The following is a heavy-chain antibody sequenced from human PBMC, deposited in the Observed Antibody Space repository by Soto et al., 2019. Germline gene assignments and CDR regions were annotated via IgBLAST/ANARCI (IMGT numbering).Heavy chain of an antibody. CDR1: GYTFTSYG. Sequence: QVQLVQSGAEVKKPGASVKVSCKASGYTFTSYGISWVRQAPGQGLEWMGWISAYNGNTNYAQKLQGRVTMTTDTYPSTAYMELRRLRYDDTAVYYCAGDRYYDSSGYYLTLYYFVYWGQGTLVTVSS. J-gene: IGHJ4*02. D-gene: IGHD3-22*01. CDR3: AGDRYYDSSGYYLTLYYFVY. CDR2: ISAYNGNT. V-gene: IGHV1-18*01.